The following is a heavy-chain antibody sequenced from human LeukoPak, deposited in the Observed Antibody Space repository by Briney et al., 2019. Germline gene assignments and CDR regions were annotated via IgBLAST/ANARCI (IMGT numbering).Heavy chain of an antibody. CDR1: GFTFSSYS. CDR3: ARENDILTGYAFDI. J-gene: IGHJ3*02. Sequence: GGSLRLSCAASGFTFSSYSMNWVRQAPGKGLEWVSSISSSSSYIYYADSVKGRFTISRDNAKNSLYLQMNSLRAEDTAVYYCARENDILTGYAFDIWGQGTMVTVSS. CDR2: ISSSSSYI. V-gene: IGHV3-21*01. D-gene: IGHD3-9*01.